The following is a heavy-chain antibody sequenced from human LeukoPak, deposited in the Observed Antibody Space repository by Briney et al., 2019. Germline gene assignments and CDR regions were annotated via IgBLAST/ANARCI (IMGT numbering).Heavy chain of an antibody. Sequence: GGSLRLSCSASGLTLSGYWVHWVRQIRGKGLVWVSRIDSDGSGTSYADSVKGRFTISRDDVKNMLYLQMNSLRVEDTGLYYCSTVEHFWGQGTLVTVYS. D-gene: IGHD1/OR15-1a*01. V-gene: IGHV3-74*01. CDR1: GLTLSGYW. CDR2: IDSDGSGT. CDR3: STVEHF. J-gene: IGHJ4*02.